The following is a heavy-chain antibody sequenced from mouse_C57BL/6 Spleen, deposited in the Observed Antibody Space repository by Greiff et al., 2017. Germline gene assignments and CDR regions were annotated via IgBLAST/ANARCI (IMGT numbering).Heavy chain of an antibody. V-gene: IGHV3-1*01. CDR2: ISYSGST. D-gene: IGHD1-1*01. CDR3: ARDGGGYGSSYVWYFDV. Sequence: EVHLVESGPGMVKPSQSLSLTCTVTGYSITSGYDWHWIRHFPGNKLEWMGYISYSGSTNYNPSLKSRISITHDTSKNHFFLKLNSVTTEDTATYYCARDGGGYGSSYVWYFDVWGTGTTVTVSS. CDR1: GYSITSGYD. J-gene: IGHJ1*03.